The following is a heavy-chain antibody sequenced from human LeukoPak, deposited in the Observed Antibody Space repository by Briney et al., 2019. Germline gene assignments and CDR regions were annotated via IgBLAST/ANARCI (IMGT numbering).Heavy chain of an antibody. CDR2: VSTTGSST. J-gene: IGHJ4*02. CDR3: ARVPYGSGTYTDY. Sequence: GGSLRLSCAASGASGFTFSSYAMSWVRQAPGKGLEWISTVSTTGSSTYYADSVKGRFTISRDNSKNTMYLQMNSLRAEDTAVYYCARVPYGSGTYTDYWGRGTLVTVSS. CDR1: GFTFSSYA. D-gene: IGHD3-10*01. V-gene: IGHV3-23*01.